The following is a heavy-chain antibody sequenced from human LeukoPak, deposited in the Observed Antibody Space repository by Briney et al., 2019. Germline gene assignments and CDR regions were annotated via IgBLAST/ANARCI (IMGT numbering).Heavy chain of an antibody. CDR3: ARDGD. D-gene: IGHD3-10*01. J-gene: IGHJ4*02. V-gene: IGHV3-30-3*01. CDR1: GFTFSSYA. Sequence: GGSLRLSCAASGFTFSSYAMSWVRQAPGKGLEWVAVISYDGSNKYCADSVKGRFTISRDNSKNTLYLQMNSLRAEDTAVYYCARDGDWGQGTLVTVSS. CDR2: ISYDGSNK.